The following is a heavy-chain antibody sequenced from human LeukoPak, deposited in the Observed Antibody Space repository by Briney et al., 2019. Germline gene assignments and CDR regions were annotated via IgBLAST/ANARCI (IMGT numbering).Heavy chain of an antibody. CDR1: GFTFSRYA. J-gene: IGHJ4*02. CDR2: ISGSGGST. V-gene: IGHV3-23*01. Sequence: GGSLRLSCAASGFTFSRYAMTWVRQAPGKGLEWVSAISGSGGSTYYADSVKGRFTISRDNPKNTLYLKMNSLRAEDTAVYYCAKGGGIAAAGTAFDYWGQGTLVTVSS. CDR3: AKGGGIAAAGTAFDY. D-gene: IGHD6-13*01.